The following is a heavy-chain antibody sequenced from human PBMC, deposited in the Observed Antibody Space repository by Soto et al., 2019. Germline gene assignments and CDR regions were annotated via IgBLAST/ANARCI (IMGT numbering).Heavy chain of an antibody. CDR3: ARDLSPFDP. J-gene: IGHJ5*02. CDR1: GGSISSGNW. CDR2: IYHSVST. Sequence: SETLSLTSAVSGGSISSGNWWSLVRQPPGKGLEWIGEIYHSVSTNYNPSIKSRVTISVDKSKNQFSLKLSSVTAADTAVYYCARDLSPFDPWGQGTLVTVS. V-gene: IGHV4-4*02.